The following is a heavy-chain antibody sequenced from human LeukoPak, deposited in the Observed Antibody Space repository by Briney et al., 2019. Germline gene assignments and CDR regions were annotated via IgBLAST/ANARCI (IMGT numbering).Heavy chain of an antibody. CDR2: IYYSGST. Sequence: SETLSLTCTVSGGSISGGGYYWSWIRQHPGKGLEWIGYIYYSGSTYYNPSLKSRVTISVDTSKNQFSLKLSSVTAADTAVYYCASRYCSGGSCGGLDWGQGTLVTVSS. V-gene: IGHV4-31*03. D-gene: IGHD2-15*01. J-gene: IGHJ4*02. CDR1: GGSISGGGYY. CDR3: ASRYCSGGSCGGLD.